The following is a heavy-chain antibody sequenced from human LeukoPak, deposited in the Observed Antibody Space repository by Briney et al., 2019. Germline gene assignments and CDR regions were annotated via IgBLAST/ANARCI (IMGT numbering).Heavy chain of an antibody. J-gene: IGHJ5*02. CDR3: AKDPLWFGELSGWFDP. V-gene: IGHV3-23*01. CDR1: GFTFSSYA. D-gene: IGHD3-10*01. Sequence: GESLRLSCAASGFTFSSYAMSWVRQAPGKGLEWVSAISGSGGSTYYADSVKGRFTISRDNSKNTLYLQMNSLRAEDTAVYYCAKDPLWFGELSGWFDPWGQGTLVTVSS. CDR2: ISGSGGST.